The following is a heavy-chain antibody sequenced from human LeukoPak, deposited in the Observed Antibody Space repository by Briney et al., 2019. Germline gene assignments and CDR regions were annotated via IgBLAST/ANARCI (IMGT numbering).Heavy chain of an antibody. V-gene: IGHV4-39*01. CDR2: IYYSGST. J-gene: IGHJ4*02. CDR1: GGSISSSRYY. Sequence: PSETLSLTCTVPGGSISSSRYYWGWIRQPPGKGLERIGSIYYSGSTYYNPSLKSRVTISVDTSKNQFSLKLSSVTAADTAVYYCLRGYFYFDYWGQGTLVTVSS. CDR3: LRGYFYFDY. D-gene: IGHD2/OR15-2a*01.